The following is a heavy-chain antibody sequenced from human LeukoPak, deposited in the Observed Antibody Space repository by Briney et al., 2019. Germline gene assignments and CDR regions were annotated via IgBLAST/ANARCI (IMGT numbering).Heavy chain of an antibody. J-gene: IGHJ1*01. D-gene: IGHD6-19*01. CDR3: ARRADSGWYFQH. V-gene: IGHV1-46*01. CDR2: INPSGGST. CDR1: GYTFTTYY. Sequence: ASVKVSCKASGYTFTTYYMHWVRQAPGQGLEWMGMINPSGGSTSYAQKFQGRVTMTRGTSTSTVYMELSSLRSEDTAVYYCARRADSGWYFQHWGQGTLVTVSS.